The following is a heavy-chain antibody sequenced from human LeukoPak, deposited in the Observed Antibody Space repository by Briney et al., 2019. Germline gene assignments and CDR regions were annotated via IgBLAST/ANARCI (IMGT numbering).Heavy chain of an antibody. CDR3: ARGLLGGRADFDY. V-gene: IGHV3-7*01. Sequence: GGSLRLSCGASGFTFRNYWMSWVRQTPGKGLEWVANIKEDGSEKNYVDSVKGRFTISRDNAKNSLYLQMNSLRAEDTAVYYCARGLLGGRADFDYWGQGTLVTVSS. J-gene: IGHJ4*02. CDR2: IKEDGSEK. CDR1: GFTFRNYW. D-gene: IGHD1-26*01.